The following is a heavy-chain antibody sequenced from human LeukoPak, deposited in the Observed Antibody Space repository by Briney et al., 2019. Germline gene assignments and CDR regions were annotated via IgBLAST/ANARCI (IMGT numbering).Heavy chain of an antibody. Sequence: GGSLRLSCAGSGFTFSDYYMSWIRQAPRKGLEWVSHISSSGSTIYYADSVKGRFTISRDNAKNSLYLQMNSLRAEDTAVYYCARGRYGLGYCSSTSCYTFDYWGQGTLVTVSS. D-gene: IGHD2-2*01. V-gene: IGHV3-11*04. CDR1: GFTFSDYY. J-gene: IGHJ4*02. CDR2: ISSSGSTI. CDR3: ARGRYGLGYCSSTSCYTFDY.